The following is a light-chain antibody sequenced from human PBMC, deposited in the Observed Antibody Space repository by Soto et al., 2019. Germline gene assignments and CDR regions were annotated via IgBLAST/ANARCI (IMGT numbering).Light chain of an antibody. CDR2: GAS. J-gene: IGKJ5*01. Sequence: EIVLTQSPGTLSLSPGERATFSCRASQSVSSSYLAWYQQKPGQAPRLLIFGASTRATGIPARFSGSGSGTDFTLTISGLEPEDFAVYYCQQRSVWPITFGQGTRLEI. CDR3: QQRSVWPIT. V-gene: IGKV3D-20*02. CDR1: QSVSSSY.